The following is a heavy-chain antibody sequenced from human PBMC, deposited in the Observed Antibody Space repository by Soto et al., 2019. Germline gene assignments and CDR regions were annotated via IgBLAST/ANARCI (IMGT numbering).Heavy chain of an antibody. CDR3: ARAAPSDYYYGMDV. J-gene: IGHJ6*02. Sequence: ASVKVSCKASGGTFSSYAISWVRPAPGQGLEWMVGIIPIFGTANYAQKFQGRVTITADESTSTAYMELSSLRSEDTAVYYCARAAPSDYYYGMDVWGQGTTVTVSS. CDR1: GGTFSSYA. CDR2: IIPIFGTA. V-gene: IGHV1-69*13. D-gene: IGHD6-6*01.